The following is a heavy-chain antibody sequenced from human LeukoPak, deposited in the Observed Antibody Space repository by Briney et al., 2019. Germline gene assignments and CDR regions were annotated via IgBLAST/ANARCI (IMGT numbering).Heavy chain of an antibody. V-gene: IGHV1-69*13. D-gene: IGHD3-3*01. CDR1: GYTFTAYY. CDR2: IIPIFGTA. CDR3: ARAALYYDFWSGSGFDP. Sequence: SVKVSCKASGYTFTAYYIHWVRQAPGQGLEWMGGIIPIFGTANYAQKFQGRVTLTADESTSTAYMELSSLRSEDTAVYYCARAALYYDFWSGSGFDPWGQGTLVTVSS. J-gene: IGHJ5*02.